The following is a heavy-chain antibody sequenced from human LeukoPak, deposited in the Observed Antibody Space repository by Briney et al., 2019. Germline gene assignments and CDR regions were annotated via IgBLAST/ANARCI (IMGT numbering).Heavy chain of an antibody. D-gene: IGHD1-26*01. CDR2: IYTSGST. Sequence: SETLSLTCTVSGGSISSDYWSWIRQPAGKGLEWIGRIYTSGSTNYNPSLKSRVTMSVDTSKNQFSLKLSSVTAADTAVYYCARMTGSGSYYLIGAFDIWGQGTMVTVSS. CDR3: ARMTGSGSYYLIGAFDI. J-gene: IGHJ3*02. CDR1: GGSISSDY. V-gene: IGHV4-4*07.